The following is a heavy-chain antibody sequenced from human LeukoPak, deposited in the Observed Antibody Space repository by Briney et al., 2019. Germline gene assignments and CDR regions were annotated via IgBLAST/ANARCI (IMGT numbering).Heavy chain of an antibody. CDR1: GFTFSSYE. CDR2: ISSSGRTI. CDR3: AKCLSRFPCRDLDS. J-gene: IGHJ4*02. V-gene: IGHV3-48*03. Sequence: GGSLRLSCAASGFTFSSYEMDWVRQAPGKGLEWISYISSSGRTIKYADSVKGRFTISRDNSKNTLYLQMNSLRDEDTAVYYCAKCLSRFPCRDLDSWGQGTQVTVSS. D-gene: IGHD3-10*02.